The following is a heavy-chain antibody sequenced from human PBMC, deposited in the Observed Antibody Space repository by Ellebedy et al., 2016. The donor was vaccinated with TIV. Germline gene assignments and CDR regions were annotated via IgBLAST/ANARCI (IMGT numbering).Heavy chain of an antibody. J-gene: IGHJ4*02. V-gene: IGHV3-23*01. CDR2: ITASGDDT. CDR3: ANSNRFDY. Sequence: PGGSLRLSCVASGLTFSTNAMAWVRQVPGKGLEWVSTITASGDDTFYADSVRGRFIISRDTSKNTLFLQMNSLRAEDTAVYHCANSNRFDYWGQGTLVTVSS. D-gene: IGHD1-14*01. CDR1: GLTFSTNA.